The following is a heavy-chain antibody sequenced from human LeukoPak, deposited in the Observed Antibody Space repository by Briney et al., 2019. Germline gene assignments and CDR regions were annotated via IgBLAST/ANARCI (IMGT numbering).Heavy chain of an antibody. CDR2: ISWDGGST. V-gene: IGHV3-43D*03. J-gene: IGHJ6*03. CDR1: GFTFDDCA. D-gene: IGHD3-22*01. CDR3: AKDYYDSSGYYLGHYYYYYMDV. Sequence: PGGSLRLSCAASGFTFDDCAMHWVRQAPGKGLEWVSLISWDGGSTYYADSVKGRFTISRDNSKNSLYLQMNSLRAEDTALYYCAKDYYDSSGYYLGHYYYYYMDVWGKGTTVTVSS.